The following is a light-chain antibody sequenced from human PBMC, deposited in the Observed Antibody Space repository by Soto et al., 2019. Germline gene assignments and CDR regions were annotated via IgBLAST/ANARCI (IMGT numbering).Light chain of an antibody. CDR2: DAF. CDR1: QDINSY. J-gene: IGKJ4*01. Sequence: DIQMTQSPSSLSASVGDRVTITCQASQDINSYLAWYQQKPGKAPKFLIFDAFNLETGVPSRFGGSGSGTDYTFTISNLQPEDVVKYYDQQYYKLPLTVGRETKLEVK. V-gene: IGKV1-33*01. CDR3: QQYYKLPLT.